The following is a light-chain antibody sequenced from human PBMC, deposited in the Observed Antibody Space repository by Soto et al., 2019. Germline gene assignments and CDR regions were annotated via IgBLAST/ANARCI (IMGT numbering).Light chain of an antibody. Sequence: EIVLTQSPGTLSLSPGERVTLSCRASQTISSNYLAWYQQRPGQAPRLLIYGASTRATGIPDRFSGRGSGTVFTLTISRLEPEDFAVYYCHHYGSSRSFGGGTKMEIK. V-gene: IGKV3-20*01. J-gene: IGKJ4*01. CDR3: HHYGSSRS. CDR1: QTISSNY. CDR2: GAS.